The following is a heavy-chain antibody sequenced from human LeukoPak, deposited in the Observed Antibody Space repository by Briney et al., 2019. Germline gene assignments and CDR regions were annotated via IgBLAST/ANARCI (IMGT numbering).Heavy chain of an antibody. J-gene: IGHJ4*02. CDR1: GFTFSSYN. CDR3: ARVLSTMVTCDY. D-gene: IGHD3-10*01. V-gene: IGHV3-48*02. Sequence: PGGSLRLSCAASGFTFSSYNMNWVRQAPGEGLEWVSYSSSSSSTIYYADSVKGRFTISRDNAKNSLYLQMNSLRDEDTAVYYCARVLSTMVTCDYWGQGTLVTVSS. CDR2: SSSSSSTI.